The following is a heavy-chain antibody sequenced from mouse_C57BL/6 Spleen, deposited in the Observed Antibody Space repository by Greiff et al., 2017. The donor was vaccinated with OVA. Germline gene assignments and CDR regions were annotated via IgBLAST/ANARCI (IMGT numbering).Heavy chain of an antibody. CDR2: ISYSGST. CDR1: GYSITSGYD. CDR3: ARGWDY. V-gene: IGHV3-1*01. Sequence: EVQRVESGPGMVKPSQSLSLTCTVTGYSITSGYDWHWIRHFPGNKLEWMGFISYSGSTNYNPSLKSRISITQDTSKNHFFLKLNSVTTEDTATYYCARGWDYWGQGTTLTVSS. J-gene: IGHJ2*01.